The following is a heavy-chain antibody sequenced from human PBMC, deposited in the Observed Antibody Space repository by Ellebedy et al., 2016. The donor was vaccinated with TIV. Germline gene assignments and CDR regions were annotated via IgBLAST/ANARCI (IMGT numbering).Heavy chain of an antibody. D-gene: IGHD1-26*01. J-gene: IGHJ6*02. CDR3: ARESEVGCMDV. CDR1: GFTFSLYS. CDR2: ISSGSSSI. V-gene: IGHV3-48*01. Sequence: GESLKISCAASGFTFSLYSMNWVRQAPGKGLEWISYISSGSSSIYYADSVKGRFTITRDNAKNLLYLQMSSLRAEDTAVSYCARESEVGCMDVWGQGTTVSVSS.